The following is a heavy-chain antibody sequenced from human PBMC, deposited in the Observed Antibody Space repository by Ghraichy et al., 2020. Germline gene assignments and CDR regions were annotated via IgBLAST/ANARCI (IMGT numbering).Heavy chain of an antibody. V-gene: IGHV6-1*01. Sequence: SQTLSLTCAISGDSVSSNSAAWNWIRQSPSRGLEWLGRTYYRSKWYNDYAVSVKSRITINPDTSKNQFSLQLNSVTPEDTAVYYCAREDPNSRAVAVCFDYWGQGTLVTVSS. J-gene: IGHJ4*02. CDR3: AREDPNSRAVAVCFDY. D-gene: IGHD6-19*01. CDR2: TYYRSKWYN. CDR1: GDSVSSNSAA.